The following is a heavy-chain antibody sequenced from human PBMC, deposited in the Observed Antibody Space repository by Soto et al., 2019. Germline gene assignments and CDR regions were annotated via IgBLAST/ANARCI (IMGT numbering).Heavy chain of an antibody. J-gene: IGHJ4*02. CDR1: GFTFSSYA. CDR3: AKGRLDFYDLSDY. Sequence: GGSLRLSCAASGFTFSSYAMSWVRQAPGKGLEWVSAISGSGGSTYYADSVKGRFTISRDNSKNTLYLKMNSLRAEDTAEFYCAKGRLDFYDLSDYWGQGTLVTVSS. CDR2: ISGSGGST. V-gene: IGHV3-23*01. D-gene: IGHD3-16*01.